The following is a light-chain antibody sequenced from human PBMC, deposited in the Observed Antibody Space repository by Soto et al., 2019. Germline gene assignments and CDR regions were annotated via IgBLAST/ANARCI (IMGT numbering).Light chain of an antibody. CDR2: AAS. CDR3: QQSDTSPWT. Sequence: DIQMTQSPSSLSASVGDRVAITCWASQSISNYLSWFQHKPGKAPQLLIYAASNLQRGVPARFSGRGSGTDFTLTISSLQPEDFAIYYCQQSDTSPWTFGQGTKVEMK. J-gene: IGKJ1*01. V-gene: IGKV1-39*01. CDR1: QSISNY.